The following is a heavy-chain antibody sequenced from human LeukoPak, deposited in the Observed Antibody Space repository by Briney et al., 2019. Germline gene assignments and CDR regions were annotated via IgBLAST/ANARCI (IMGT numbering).Heavy chain of an antibody. CDR1: GGSFSGYY. CDR2: INHSGST. J-gene: IGHJ6*02. CDR3: ARGRRGSSGWNENLYYYYYYGMDV. Sequence: SETLSLTCAVYGGSFSGYYWSWIRQPPGEGLEWIGEINHSGSTNYNPSLKSRVTISVDTSKNQFSLKLSSVTAADTAVYYCARGRRGSSGWNENLYYYYYYGMDVWGQGTTVTVSS. D-gene: IGHD6-19*01. V-gene: IGHV4-34*01.